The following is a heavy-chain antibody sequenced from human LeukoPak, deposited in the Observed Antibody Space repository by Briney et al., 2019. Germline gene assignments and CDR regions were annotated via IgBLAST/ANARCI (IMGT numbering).Heavy chain of an antibody. CDR1: GFTFSSYA. J-gene: IGHJ2*01. D-gene: IGHD5/OR15-5a*01. Sequence: GGSLRLSCAASGFTFSSYAMHWVRQAPGKGLDWVAVISYDGSNKYYADSVKGRFTISRDKSKNTLYLHMNSLRAEDTAVYYCARTASTTDYYFDLWGRGTLVTVSS. CDR2: ISYDGSNK. CDR3: ARTASTTDYYFDL. V-gene: IGHV3-30*01.